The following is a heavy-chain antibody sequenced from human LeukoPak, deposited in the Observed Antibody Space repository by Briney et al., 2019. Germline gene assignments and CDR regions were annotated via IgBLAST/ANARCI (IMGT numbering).Heavy chain of an antibody. Sequence: SETLSLTCTVSGGSIGSNYWTWIRQPPGKGLEYIGYIYYTGATNYNPSLKSRVTISVDTSKNQFSLKMTSVTAADTAMYFCAKYGNSGWVIDNWGQGTLVTVSS. CDR1: GGSIGSNY. CDR2: IYYTGAT. CDR3: AKYGNSGWVIDN. V-gene: IGHV4-59*08. D-gene: IGHD6-19*01. J-gene: IGHJ4*02.